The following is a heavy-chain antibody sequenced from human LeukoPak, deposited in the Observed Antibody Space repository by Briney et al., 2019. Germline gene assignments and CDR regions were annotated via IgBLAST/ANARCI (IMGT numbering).Heavy chain of an antibody. D-gene: IGHD2-2*01. Sequence: PGGSLRLSCADSGFTFSSYAMHWVRQAPGKGLEWVAVISYDGSNKYYADSVKGRFTISRDNSKNTLYLQMNSLRAEDTAVYYCASVAVPAANPPYYYYYMDVWGKGTTVTVSS. CDR3: ASVAVPAANPPYYYYYMDV. CDR1: GFTFSSYA. J-gene: IGHJ6*03. CDR2: ISYDGSNK. V-gene: IGHV3-30*04.